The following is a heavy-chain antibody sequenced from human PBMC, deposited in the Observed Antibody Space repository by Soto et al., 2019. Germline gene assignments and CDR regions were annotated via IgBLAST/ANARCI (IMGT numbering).Heavy chain of an antibody. J-gene: IGHJ4*02. D-gene: IGHD4-17*01. CDR2: IYYSGST. CDR1: GGSISSSSYY. V-gene: IGHV4-39*01. CDR3: ARQDGDYAANDY. Sequence: SETLSLTCTVSGGSISSSSYYWGWIRQPPGKGLEWIGSIYYSGSTYYNPSLKSRVTISVDTSKNQFSLKLSSVTAADTAVYYCARQDGDYAANDYWGQGTLVTVSS.